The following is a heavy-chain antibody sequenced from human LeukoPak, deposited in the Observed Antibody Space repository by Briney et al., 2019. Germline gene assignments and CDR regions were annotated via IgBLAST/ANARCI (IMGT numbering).Heavy chain of an antibody. D-gene: IGHD1-1*01. J-gene: IGHJ5*02. CDR2: INPKSGGT. CDR3: SRGSITNWNWFDP. Sequence: ASVTVSCTASGYVFTDYSIHWVRQAPGQGLEWVGWINPKSGGTNSAQKFQGRVTMTRDTSITTAYMELSRLTSDDTAVYYCSRGSITNWNWFDPWGQGTLVTVSS. V-gene: IGHV1-2*02. CDR1: GYVFTDYS.